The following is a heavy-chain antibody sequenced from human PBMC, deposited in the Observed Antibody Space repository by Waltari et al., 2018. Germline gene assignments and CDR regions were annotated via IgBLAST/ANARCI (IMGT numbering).Heavy chain of an antibody. CDR3: AAGGLLHWFDP. CDR1: GFTFSSYA. CDR2: IYSGGST. D-gene: IGHD2-21*01. V-gene: IGHV3-23*03. J-gene: IGHJ5*02. Sequence: EVQLLESGGGLVQPGGSLRLSCAASGFTFSSYAMSWVRQAPGKGLEWVSVIYSGGSTYYADSVKGRFTISRDNSKNTLYLQMNSLRAEDTAVYYCAAGGLLHWFDPWGQGTLVTVSS.